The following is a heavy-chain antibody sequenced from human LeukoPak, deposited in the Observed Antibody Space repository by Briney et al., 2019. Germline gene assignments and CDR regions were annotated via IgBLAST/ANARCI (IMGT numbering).Heavy chain of an antibody. CDR3: ASQYSSSSNFDY. J-gene: IGHJ4*02. D-gene: IGHD6-13*01. CDR2: INHSGST. CDR1: GGSFSGYY. V-gene: IGHV4-34*01. Sequence: SETLSLTCAVYGGSFSGYYWSWIRQPPGKGLEWLGEINHSGSTNYNPSLKSRVTISVDTSKNQFSLKLSSVTAADTAVYYCASQYSSSSNFDYWGQGTLVTVSS.